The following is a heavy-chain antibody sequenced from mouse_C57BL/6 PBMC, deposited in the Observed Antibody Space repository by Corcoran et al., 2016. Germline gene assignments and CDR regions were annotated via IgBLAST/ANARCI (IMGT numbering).Heavy chain of an antibody. V-gene: IGHV1-18*01. D-gene: IGHD1-1*01. CDR2: INPNNGGT. J-gene: IGHJ4*01. CDR3: ARREVYYGSSPSYYAMDY. Sequence: EVQLQQSGPELVKPGASVKIPCKASGYTFTDYNMDWVKQSHGKSLEWIGDINPNNGGTIYNQKFKGKATLTVDKSSSTAYMELRSLTSEDTAVYYCARREVYYGSSPSYYAMDYWGQGTSVTVSS. CDR1: GYTFTDYN.